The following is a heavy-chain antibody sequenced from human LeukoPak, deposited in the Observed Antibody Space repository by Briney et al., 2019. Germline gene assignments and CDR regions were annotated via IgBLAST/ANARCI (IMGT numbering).Heavy chain of an antibody. V-gene: IGHV1-69-2*01. J-gene: IGHJ4*02. CDR1: GYTFTDYY. D-gene: IGHD3-22*01. CDR2: VDPEDGET. Sequence: ASVKISXKVSGYTFTDYYMHWVQQAPGKGLEWIGLVDPEDGETIYAEKFQGRVTITADTSTDTAYMELSSLRSEDTAVYYCATEDYYDSSGYYDYWGQGTLVTVSS. CDR3: ATEDYYDSSGYYDY.